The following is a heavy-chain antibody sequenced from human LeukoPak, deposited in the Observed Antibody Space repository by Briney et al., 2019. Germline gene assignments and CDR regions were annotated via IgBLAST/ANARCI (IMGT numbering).Heavy chain of an antibody. CDR1: GFSFRTYS. CDR2: VSADGRTQ. CDR3: AREFGHNRWYFDY. D-gene: IGHD5-24*01. Sequence: GRSLRLSCAASGFSFRTYSIHWVRQAPGKGLEWVTVVSADGRTQLYSDSVKGRFTVSRDNSLNTLHLQMNSLKTEDTAVYYCAREFGHNRWYFDYWGQGALVTVSS. V-gene: IGHV3-30*03. J-gene: IGHJ4*02.